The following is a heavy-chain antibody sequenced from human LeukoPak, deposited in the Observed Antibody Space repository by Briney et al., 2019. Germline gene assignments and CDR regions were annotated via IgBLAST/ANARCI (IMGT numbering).Heavy chain of an antibody. CDR1: GFSFRTYS. CDR2: VSADGRTQ. CDR3: AREFGHNRWYFDY. D-gene: IGHD5-24*01. Sequence: GRSLRLSCAASGFSFRTYSIHWVRQAPGKGLEWVTVVSADGRTQLYSDSVKGRFTVSRDNSLNTLHLQMNSLKTEDTAVYYCAREFGHNRWYFDYWGQGALVTVSS. V-gene: IGHV3-30*03. J-gene: IGHJ4*02.